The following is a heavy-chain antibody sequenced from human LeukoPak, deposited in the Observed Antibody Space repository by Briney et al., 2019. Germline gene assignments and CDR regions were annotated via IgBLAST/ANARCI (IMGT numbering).Heavy chain of an antibody. CDR2: IYHSGST. CDR3: ARQRTGWGATGYFDY. CDR1: GYSISSGYY. Sequence: SEALSLTCTVSGYSISSGYYWGWIRQPPGKGLEWIGSIYHSGSTYYNPSLKSRVTISVDTSKNQFSLKLSSVTAADTAVYYCARQRTGWGATGYFDYWGQGTLVTVSS. D-gene: IGHD1-26*01. J-gene: IGHJ4*02. V-gene: IGHV4-38-2*02.